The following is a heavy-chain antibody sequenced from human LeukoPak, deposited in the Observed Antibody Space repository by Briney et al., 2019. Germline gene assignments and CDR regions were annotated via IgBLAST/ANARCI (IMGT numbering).Heavy chain of an antibody. CDR2: IYPSGIT. CDR3: ARGRKYSSSWYRRIFDY. Sequence: SETPSLTCTVSDGSISSYFWSWIRQPAGKGLEWIGRIYPSGITNYNPSLNSRVTMSVDTSKNQFSLKLSSVTAADTAVYYCARGRKYSSSWYRRIFDYWGQGTLVTVSS. J-gene: IGHJ4*02. V-gene: IGHV4-4*07. CDR1: DGSISSYF. D-gene: IGHD6-13*01.